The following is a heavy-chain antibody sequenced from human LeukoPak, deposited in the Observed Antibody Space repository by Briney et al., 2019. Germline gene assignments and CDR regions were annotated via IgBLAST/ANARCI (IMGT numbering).Heavy chain of an antibody. CDR3: AKWGKLPFYFNGMDV. V-gene: IGHV3-23*01. CDR1: GFTFSSYA. Sequence: PGGSLRLSCAASGFTFSSYAMSWVRQAPGKGLEWVSGISGSGGSEDYADSVKGRFTISRDNSKNTLYVQMNSLGAEDTAVYYCAKWGKLPFYFNGMDVWGQGTTVTVSS. CDR2: ISGSGGSE. D-gene: IGHD3-16*01. J-gene: IGHJ6*02.